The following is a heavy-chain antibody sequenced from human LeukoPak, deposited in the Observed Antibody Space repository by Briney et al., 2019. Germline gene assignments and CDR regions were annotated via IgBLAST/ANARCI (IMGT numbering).Heavy chain of an antibody. CDR3: AKDIAKNSPYGMDV. Sequence: GGSLRLSCAASGFTLSGYAMSWVRQVPGKGLEWVSTISHSGVTTYYADPVRGRFTISRDNSKNTLYLQMNSLGADDTAVYYCAKDIAKNSPYGMDVWGQGTTVTVSS. CDR2: ISHSGVTT. D-gene: IGHD6-13*01. V-gene: IGHV3-23*01. J-gene: IGHJ6*02. CDR1: GFTLSGYA.